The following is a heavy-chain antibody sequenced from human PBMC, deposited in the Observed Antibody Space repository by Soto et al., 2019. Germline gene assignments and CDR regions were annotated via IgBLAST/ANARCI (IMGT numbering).Heavy chain of an antibody. CDR1: GFTFSSYG. CDR2: ISYDGRNR. J-gene: IGHJ4*02. V-gene: IGHV3-30*18. CDR3: AKDIVRYTYGDCDY. Sequence: QVQLVESGGAVVQPGKSLRLSCVASGFTFSSYGMYWVRQAPGKGLEWVAAISYDGRNRYHADSVKGRFSVSRDNSRNTLFLQMDSLRVEDTAVYYCAKDIVRYTYGDCDYWGQVALVTVTT. D-gene: IGHD5-18*01.